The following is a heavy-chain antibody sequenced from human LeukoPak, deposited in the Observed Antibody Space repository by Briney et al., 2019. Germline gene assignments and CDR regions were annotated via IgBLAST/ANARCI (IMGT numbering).Heavy chain of an antibody. D-gene: IGHD1-26*01. Sequence: SETLSLTCTVSGGSISSSDYYWGWIRQPPGKGLEWIGTIYYSGNTYYNPSLKSRVTISVDTSKNQLSLKLSSVTAADTAVYYCAREGSGSYYRGLDYWGQGTLVTVSS. CDR3: AREGSGSYYRGLDY. CDR2: IYYSGNT. CDR1: GGSISSSDYY. V-gene: IGHV4-39*07. J-gene: IGHJ4*02.